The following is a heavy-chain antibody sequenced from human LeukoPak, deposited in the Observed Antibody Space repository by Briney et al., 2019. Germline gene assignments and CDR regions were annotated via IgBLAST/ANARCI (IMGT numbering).Heavy chain of an antibody. D-gene: IGHD5-12*01. J-gene: IGHJ4*02. CDR2: VYYTGST. CDR3: ARVSGYDWESFYDY. V-gene: IGHV4-59*01. CDR1: GGSLSSYY. Sequence: SETLSLTCTVSGGSLSSYYWSWVRQPPGKGLEWIGFVYYTGSTNYSPSLKSRVTISVDTSKNQFSLKLSSVTAADTAVYYCARVSGYDWESFYDYWGQGTLVTVSS.